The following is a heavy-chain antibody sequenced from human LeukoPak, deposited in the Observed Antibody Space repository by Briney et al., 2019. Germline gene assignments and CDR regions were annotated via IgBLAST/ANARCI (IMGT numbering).Heavy chain of an antibody. J-gene: IGHJ5*02. D-gene: IGHD2-2*03. Sequence: PSETLSLTCTVSGGSISSYYWSWIRQPPGKRLEWIGYVYSSGSTNYNPSLKSRVTMSVDTSKNQFSLKLSSVTAADTAVYYCARLRLDGVSGNWFDPWGQGTLVTVSS. CDR1: GGSISSYY. CDR2: VYSSGST. CDR3: ARLRLDGVSGNWFDP. V-gene: IGHV4-59*08.